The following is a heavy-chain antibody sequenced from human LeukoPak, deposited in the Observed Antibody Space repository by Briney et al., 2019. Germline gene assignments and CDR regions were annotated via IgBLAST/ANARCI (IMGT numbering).Heavy chain of an antibody. V-gene: IGHV3-30*18. CDR2: ISYDGSNK. CDR3: AKDNGDFLIDC. Sequence: GRSLRLSCAASGFTFSSYGMHWVRQAPGKGLEWVAVISYDGSNKYYADSVEGRFTISRDNSKNTLYLQMNSLRAEDTAVYYCAKDNGDFLIDCWGQGTLVTVSS. CDR1: GFTFSSYG. J-gene: IGHJ4*02. D-gene: IGHD4-17*01.